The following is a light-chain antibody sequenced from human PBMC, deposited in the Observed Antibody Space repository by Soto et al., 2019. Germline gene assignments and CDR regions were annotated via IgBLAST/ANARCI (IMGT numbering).Light chain of an antibody. CDR2: DTS. Sequence: ENGVTQSPATLSVSRGERATLSCRASQSVSSYLAWYQQRPGQSPRLLIYDTSNRATGIPARFSGSGSGTDFTLTISSLEPEDFAVYYCQQRSNWPLTTSGQAARPAI. CDR3: QQRSNWPLTT. V-gene: IGKV3-11*01. J-gene: IGKJ5*01. CDR1: QSVSSY.